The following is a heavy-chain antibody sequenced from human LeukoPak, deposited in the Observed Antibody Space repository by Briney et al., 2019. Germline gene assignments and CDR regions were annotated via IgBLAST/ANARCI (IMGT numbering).Heavy chain of an antibody. D-gene: IGHD1-26*01. V-gene: IGHV1-2*02. J-gene: IGHJ4*02. Sequence: ASVKVSCKASGYTFTGYYMHWVRQAPGQGLEWMGWINPNSGGTNYAQKFQGRVTMTRDTSISTAYMELSRLRSDDTAVYYCARDPGIVGVTDYWGQGTLVTVSS. CDR3: ARDPGIVGVTDY. CDR1: GYTFTGYY. CDR2: INPNSGGT.